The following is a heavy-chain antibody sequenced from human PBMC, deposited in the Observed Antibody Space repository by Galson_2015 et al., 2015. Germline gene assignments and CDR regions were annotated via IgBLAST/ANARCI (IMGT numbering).Heavy chain of an antibody. Sequence: SVKISCKASGYTFTNYFIQWVRQAPGQGLEWVGAINPSGAATFYAQKLQGRVTMTRDTPTSTVYVELSSLGSEDTAVYYCARELGGTYYFDYWGLGTLVTVSS. CDR1: GYTFTNYF. CDR3: ARELGGTYYFDY. D-gene: IGHD3-10*01. V-gene: IGHV1-46*04. CDR2: INPSGAAT. J-gene: IGHJ4*02.